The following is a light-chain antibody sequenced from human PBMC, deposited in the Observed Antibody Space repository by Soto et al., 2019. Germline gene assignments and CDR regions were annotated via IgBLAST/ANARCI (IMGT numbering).Light chain of an antibody. CDR3: QQYGTAPPFS. V-gene: IGKV3-20*01. CDR1: QSVSSF. J-gene: IGKJ3*01. Sequence: PGERDTLTFRASQSVSSFLAWYQQKPGQAPRLLIYGASIRATGIPDRFSGSGSGTDFTLTISGLEPEDLAVYYCQQYGTAPPFSFGPGTKVDIK. CDR2: GAS.